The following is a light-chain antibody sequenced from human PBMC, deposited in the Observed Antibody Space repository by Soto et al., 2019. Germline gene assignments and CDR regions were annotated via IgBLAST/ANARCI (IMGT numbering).Light chain of an antibody. CDR1: ESISRW. Sequence: VHVSQSKDFKSASVGKRVNITCRASESISRWLAWYQQKPGKAPKLLIYKASSLESGVPSRFSGSRSGTEFTLTINSLQADDFATYYCQQHNSFSITFGQGTRLEIK. CDR2: KAS. V-gene: IGKV1-5*03. J-gene: IGKJ5*01. CDR3: QQHNSFSIT.